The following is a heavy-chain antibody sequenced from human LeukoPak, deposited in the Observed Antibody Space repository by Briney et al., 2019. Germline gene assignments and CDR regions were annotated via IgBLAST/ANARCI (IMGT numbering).Heavy chain of an antibody. CDR1: GYTFTGYY. CDR2: INPNSGGT. CDR3: ARDLSRIAARIDY. V-gene: IGHV1-2*02. D-gene: IGHD6-6*01. J-gene: IGHJ4*02. Sequence: GASVKVSCKASGYTFTGYYMHWVRQAPGQGLEWMGWINPNSGGTNYAQKFQGRVTMTRDTSISTAYMELSRLRSDDTAVYYCARDLSRIAARIDYWGQGTLVTVSS.